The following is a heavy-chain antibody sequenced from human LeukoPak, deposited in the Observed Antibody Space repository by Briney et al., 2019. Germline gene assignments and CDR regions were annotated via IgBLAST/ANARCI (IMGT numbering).Heavy chain of an antibody. J-gene: IGHJ4*02. CDR3: AREGFLEWLPDY. D-gene: IGHD3-3*01. CDR2: INPNSGGT. V-gene: IGHV1-2*06. CDR1: GYTFTGYY. Sequence: SVKVSCKASGYTFTGYYMHWVRQAPGQGLEWMGRINPNSGGTNYAQKFQGRVTMTRGTSISTAYMELSRLRSDDTAVYYCAREGFLEWLPDYWGQGTLVTVSS.